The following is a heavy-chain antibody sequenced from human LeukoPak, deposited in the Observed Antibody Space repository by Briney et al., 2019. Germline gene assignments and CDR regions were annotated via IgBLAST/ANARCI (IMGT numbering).Heavy chain of an antibody. D-gene: IGHD2-2*01. CDR1: GGSFSGYY. V-gene: IGHV3-66*01. CDR2: IYSGGST. Sequence: ETLSLTCAVYGGSFSGYYWSWVRQAPGKGLEWVSVIYSGGSTYYADSVKGRFTISRDNSKNTLYLQMNSLRAEDTAVYYCAREGCSSTSCFPHNWFDPWGQGTLVTVSS. CDR3: AREGCSSTSCFPHNWFDP. J-gene: IGHJ5*02.